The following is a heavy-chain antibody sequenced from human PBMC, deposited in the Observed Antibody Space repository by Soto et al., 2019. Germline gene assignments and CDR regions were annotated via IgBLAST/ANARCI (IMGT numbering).Heavy chain of an antibody. V-gene: IGHV5-51*01. CDR1: GYSFTSYW. Sequence: GESLKISCKGSGYSFTSYWIGWVRQMPGKGLEWMGIIYPGDSDTRYSPSFQGQVTISADKSISTAYLQWSSLKASDTAMYYCARPARILLRRDCYNTHPCYGLDVWGQGSTVTVSS. J-gene: IGHJ6*02. D-gene: IGHD2-21*01. CDR3: ARPARILLRRDCYNTHPCYGLDV. CDR2: IYPGDSDT.